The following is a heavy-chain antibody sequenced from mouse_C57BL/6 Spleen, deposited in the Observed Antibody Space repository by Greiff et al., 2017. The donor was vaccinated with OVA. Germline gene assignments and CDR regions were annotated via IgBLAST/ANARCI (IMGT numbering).Heavy chain of an antibody. D-gene: IGHD2-3*01. CDR3: ASDDGYYVAY. J-gene: IGHJ3*01. V-gene: IGHV1-82*01. Sequence: VQLQQSGPELVKPGASVKISCKASGYAFSSSWMNWVKQRPGKGLEWIGRIYPGDGGTNYNGKFKGKATLTADKSSSTAYMQLSSLTSEDSAVYYCASDDGYYVAYWGQGTLVTVSA. CDR2: IYPGDGGT. CDR1: GYAFSSSW.